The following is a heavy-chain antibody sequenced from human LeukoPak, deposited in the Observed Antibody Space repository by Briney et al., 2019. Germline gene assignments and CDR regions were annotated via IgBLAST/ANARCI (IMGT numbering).Heavy chain of an antibody. V-gene: IGHV3-49*03. CDR3: TRDSRYTTEGFDY. Sequence: PGGSLRLSCTASGFTIGDYTMNWFRQAPGKGLEWVAFIRSKAYSGKTEYAASVKGRFTISRDDSNSSAYLEMKSLKTEDTGVYYCTRDSRYTTEGFDYWGQGTLVTVSS. CDR2: IRSKAYSGKT. CDR1: GFTIGDYT. J-gene: IGHJ4*02. D-gene: IGHD1-14*01.